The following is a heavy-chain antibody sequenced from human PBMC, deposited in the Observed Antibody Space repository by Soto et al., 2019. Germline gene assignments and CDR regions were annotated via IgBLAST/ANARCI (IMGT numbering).Heavy chain of an antibody. Sequence: SGPTLVNPTQTLTLTCTFSGFSLTSGVVGVGWIRQPPGEALECLALIYWNDEQYYNPSLRNRLTITRDTSKNQVVLTMTNMDPVDTATYYCARSSLTAARGWFEPWGQGTMVTLSS. CDR1: GFSLTSGVVG. D-gene: IGHD2-2*01. CDR3: ARSSLTAARGWFEP. V-gene: IGHV2-5*01. J-gene: IGHJ5*02. CDR2: IYWNDEQ.